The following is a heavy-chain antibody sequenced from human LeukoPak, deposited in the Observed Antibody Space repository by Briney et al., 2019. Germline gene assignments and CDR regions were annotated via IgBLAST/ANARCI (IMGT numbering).Heavy chain of an antibody. CDR1: GGTFSSYA. V-gene: IGHV1-69*05. Sequence: SVKVSCKASGGTFSSYAISWVRQAPGQGLEWMGRIIPIFGTANYAQKFQGRVTITTDESTSTAYMELSSLRSEDTAVYYCANSRDGYNSAAFDIWGQGTMVTVSS. J-gene: IGHJ3*02. CDR2: IIPIFGTA. D-gene: IGHD5-24*01. CDR3: ANSRDGYNSAAFDI.